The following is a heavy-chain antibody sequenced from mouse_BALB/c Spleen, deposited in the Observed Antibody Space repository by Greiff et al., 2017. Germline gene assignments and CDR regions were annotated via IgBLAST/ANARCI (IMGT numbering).Heavy chain of an antibody. Sequence: QVQLQQSGPGLVQPSQSLSITCTVSGFSLTSYGVHWVRQSPGKGLEWLGVIWSGGSTDFNAAFISRLSISKDNSKSQVFFKMNSLQADDTAIYYCARNSRYDFFDDWGQGTTLTVSS. D-gene: IGHD2-4*01. CDR3: ARNSRYDFFDD. J-gene: IGHJ2*01. CDR2: IWSGGST. V-gene: IGHV2-4-1*01. CDR1: GFSLTSYG.